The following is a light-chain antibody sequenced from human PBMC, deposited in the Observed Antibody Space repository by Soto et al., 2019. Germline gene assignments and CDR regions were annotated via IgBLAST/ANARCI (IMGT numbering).Light chain of an antibody. CDR1: QSVSSN. CDR3: QQYNNWPRT. CDR2: YAS. V-gene: IGKV3-15*01. J-gene: IGKJ1*01. Sequence: EIVMTQSPATLSVSPGERATLSFSASQSVSSNLAWYQQKPGQAPRLLIYYASTRDTGVPARFSGSGSGTEFTLTINSLQSEDFAVYYCQQYNNWPRTFGQGTKVDIK.